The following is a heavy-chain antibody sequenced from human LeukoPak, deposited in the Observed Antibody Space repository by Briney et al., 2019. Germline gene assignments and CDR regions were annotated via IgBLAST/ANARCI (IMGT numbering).Heavy chain of an antibody. V-gene: IGHV3-20*01. Sequence: GGSLRLSCAAPGFTFDDYGMSWVRQAPGKGLEWVSGINWNGGSTGYADSVKGRFTISRDNAKNSLYLQMNSLRAEDTALYHCARGDLRYFDWLPSIYYFDYWGQGTLVTVSP. CDR1: GFTFDDYG. CDR3: ARGDLRYFDWLPSIYYFDY. D-gene: IGHD3-9*01. CDR2: INWNGGST. J-gene: IGHJ4*02.